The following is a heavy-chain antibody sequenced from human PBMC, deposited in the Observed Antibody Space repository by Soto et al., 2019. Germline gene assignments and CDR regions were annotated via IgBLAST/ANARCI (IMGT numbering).Heavy chain of an antibody. J-gene: IGHJ6*02. CDR1: GYSFTSYW. CDR3: ARALTGYGMDV. V-gene: IGHV5-10-1*01. Sequence: GESLKISCKGSGYSFTSYWISWVRQMPGKGLEWMGRIDPSDSYTNYSPSFQGHVTISADKSTSTAYMELGSLRSDDTAIYYCARALTGYGMDVWGQGTTVTVSS. CDR2: IDPSDSYT.